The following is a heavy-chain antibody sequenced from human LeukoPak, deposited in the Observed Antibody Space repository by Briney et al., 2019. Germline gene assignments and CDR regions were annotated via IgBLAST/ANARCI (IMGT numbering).Heavy chain of an antibody. CDR1: GYTFTSYD. J-gene: IGHJ6*03. Sequence: ASVKVSCKASGYTFTSYDINWVRQAPGQGLEWMGWMNPNSGNTGYAQKFQGRVTMTRNTSISTAYMELSSLRSEDTAVYYCARGGVDTDNYYYYYMDVWGKGTTVTVSS. CDR3: ARGGVDTDNYYYYYMDV. CDR2: MNPNSGNT. V-gene: IGHV1-8*01. D-gene: IGHD5-18*01.